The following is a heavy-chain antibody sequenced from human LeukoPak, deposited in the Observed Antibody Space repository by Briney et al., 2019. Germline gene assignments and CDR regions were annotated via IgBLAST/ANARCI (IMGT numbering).Heavy chain of an antibody. Sequence: GGSLRLSCAASGFTFSSYSMNWVRQAPGKGLEWVSSISSSSSCIYYADSVKGRFTISRDNAKNSLYLQMNSLRAEDTALYYCAKDHTLSGSYYGYFDYWGQGTLVTVSS. CDR3: AKDHTLSGSYYGYFDY. V-gene: IGHV3-21*04. CDR2: ISSSSSCI. CDR1: GFTFSSYS. J-gene: IGHJ4*02. D-gene: IGHD1-26*01.